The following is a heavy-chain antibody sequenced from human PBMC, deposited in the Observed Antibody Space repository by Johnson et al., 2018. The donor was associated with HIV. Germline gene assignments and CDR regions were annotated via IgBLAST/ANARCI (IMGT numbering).Heavy chain of an antibody. D-gene: IGHD1-26*01. CDR3: ARDLPGIYDAFDL. J-gene: IGHJ3*01. Sequence: QVQLVESGGGVVQPGGSLRLSCAASGFTFSSYGMHWVRQAPGKGLEWVAFIRYDGSNKYYADSVKGRFTISRDNSKNSLYLQMNSLRAEDTAVYYCARDLPGIYDAFDLWGQGTMVTVSS. CDR2: IRYDGSNK. V-gene: IGHV3-30*02. CDR1: GFTFSSYG.